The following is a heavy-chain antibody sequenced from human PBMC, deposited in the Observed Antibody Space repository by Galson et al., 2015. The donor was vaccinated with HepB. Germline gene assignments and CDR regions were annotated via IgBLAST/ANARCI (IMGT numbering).Heavy chain of an antibody. CDR3: ARHRGYYYDSSAHGDY. CDR1: GYSFTSYW. V-gene: IGHV5-51*01. CDR2: IYPGDSDT. Sequence: QSGAEVKKPGESLKISCKGSGYSFTSYWIGWVRQMPGKGLEWMGIIYPGDSDTRYSPSFQGQVTISADKSISTAYLQWSSLKASDTATYYCARHRGYYYDSSAHGDYWGQGTLVTVSS. J-gene: IGHJ4*02. D-gene: IGHD3-22*01.